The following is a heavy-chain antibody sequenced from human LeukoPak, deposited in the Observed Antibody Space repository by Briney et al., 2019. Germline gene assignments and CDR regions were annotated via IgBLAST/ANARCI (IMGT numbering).Heavy chain of an antibody. CDR2: IYSSGST. D-gene: IGHD6-19*01. J-gene: IGHJ3*02. CDR3: ARDPEWLARGGGAFDI. Sequence: PSETLSLTCTVSGGSINSFYWTWIRQPAGKGLEWIGRIYSSGSTNFNPSLKSRVTMSVDTSKNQFSLRLSSVTAADTAAYFCARDPEWLARGGGAFDIWGQGTMVTVSS. V-gene: IGHV4-4*07. CDR1: GGSINSFY.